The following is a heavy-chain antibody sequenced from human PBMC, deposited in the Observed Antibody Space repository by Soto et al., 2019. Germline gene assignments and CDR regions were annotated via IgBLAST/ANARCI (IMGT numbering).Heavy chain of an antibody. V-gene: IGHV1-8*01. CDR3: ARGSKLLGFGELVRYYGMDV. D-gene: IGHD3-10*01. CDR2: MNPNSGNT. J-gene: IGHJ6*02. CDR1: GYTFTSYD. Sequence: ASVKVSCKASGYTFTSYDINWVRQATGQGLAWMGWMNPNSGNTGYAQKFQGGVTMTRNTSISTAYMELSSLRSEDTAVYYCARGSKLLGFGELVRYYGMDVWGQGTTVTVSS.